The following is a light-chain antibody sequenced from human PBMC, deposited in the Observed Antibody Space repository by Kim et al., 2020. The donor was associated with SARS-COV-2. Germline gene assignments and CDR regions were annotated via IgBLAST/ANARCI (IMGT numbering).Light chain of an antibody. Sequence: SSELTQPPSVSVAPGKTARITCGENSIGLQSVHWYQQKPGQAPVLVIYYDTDRPSGIPERFSGSNSGNTATLTISRVEAGDEADYYCQVWDTGSDHPIFGGGTKVTVL. V-gene: IGLV3-21*04. CDR3: QVWDTGSDHPI. J-gene: IGLJ2*01. CDR2: YDT. CDR1: SIGLQS.